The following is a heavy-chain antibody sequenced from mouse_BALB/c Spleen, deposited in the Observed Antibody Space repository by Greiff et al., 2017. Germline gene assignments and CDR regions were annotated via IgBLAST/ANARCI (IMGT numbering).Heavy chain of an antibody. CDR2: ISSGGSYT. CDR3: ARDYYGFDY. J-gene: IGHJ2*01. CDR1: GFTFSSYA. V-gene: IGHV5-9-3*01. Sequence: EVQLQQSGGGLVKPGGSLKLSCAASGFTFSSYAMSWVRQTPEKRLEWVATISSGGSYTYYPDSVKGRFTISRDNAKNTLYLQMSSLRSEDTAMYYCARDYYGFDYWGQGTTLTVSS. D-gene: IGHD1-1*01.